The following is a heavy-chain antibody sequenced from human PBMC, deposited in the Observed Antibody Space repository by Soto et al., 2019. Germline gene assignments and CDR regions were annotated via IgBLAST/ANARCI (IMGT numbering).Heavy chain of an antibody. D-gene: IGHD6-13*01. CDR1: GDIVSSNSAA. J-gene: IGHJ6*02. CDR2: TYYRSKWYN. Sequence: SQTLSLTCAISGDIVSSNSAAWNWIRQSPSRGLEWLGRTYYRSKWYNDYAVSVKSRITISPDTSKNQFSLQLNSVTPEDTAVYYCAREGYSSSWLLGDYYYYGMDVWGQGPTVTVSS. V-gene: IGHV6-1*01. CDR3: AREGYSSSWLLGDYYYYGMDV.